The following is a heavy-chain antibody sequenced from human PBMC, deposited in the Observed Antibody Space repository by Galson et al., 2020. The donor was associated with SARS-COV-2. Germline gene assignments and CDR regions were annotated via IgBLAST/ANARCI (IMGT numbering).Heavy chain of an antibody. CDR3: TGGHYTV. Sequence: GGSLRLSCEGSGFMFSTSWMSWVRQAPGKGLEWVAHIKYDGNEKYYVDSVKGRFTISRDNSKNSLYLQMNSLRVEDTALYYCTGGHYTVWGQGTVVTVSS. J-gene: IGHJ3*01. D-gene: IGHD3-3*01. CDR1: GFMFSTSW. V-gene: IGHV3-7*04. CDR2: IKYDGNEK.